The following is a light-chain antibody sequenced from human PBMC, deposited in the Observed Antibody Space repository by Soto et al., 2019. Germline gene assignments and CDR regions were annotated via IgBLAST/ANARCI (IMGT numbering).Light chain of an antibody. Sequence: EIVLTQSPGTLSLSPGERATLSCRASQSVSSSYLAWYEQKPGQAPRLLLYGASSRATGVPDRFSGSGSGTDFTLTISRLEPEDFAVYYCQQYGSSPMWTFGQGTKVDI. J-gene: IGKJ1*01. CDR3: QQYGSSPMWT. CDR1: QSVSSSY. CDR2: GAS. V-gene: IGKV3-20*01.